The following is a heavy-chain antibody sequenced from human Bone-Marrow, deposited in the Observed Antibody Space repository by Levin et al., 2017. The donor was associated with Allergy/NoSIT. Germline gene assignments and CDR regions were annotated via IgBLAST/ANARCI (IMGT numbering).Heavy chain of an antibody. CDR3: ARSFAGRLDDPLDV. CDR1: GETFSSYA. J-gene: IGHJ3*01. Sequence: ASVKVSCKASGETFSSYALSWVRQAPGQGLEWMGRIVPILDATNYAQSLQGRVTITADISTTTVYMELTRLISEDTAMYYCARSFAGRLDDPLDVWGQGTMVVVSS. V-gene: IGHV1-69*04. CDR2: IVPILDAT. D-gene: IGHD6-19*01.